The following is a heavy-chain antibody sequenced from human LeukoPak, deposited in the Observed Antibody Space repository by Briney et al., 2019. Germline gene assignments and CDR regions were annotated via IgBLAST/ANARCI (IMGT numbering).Heavy chain of an antibody. J-gene: IGHJ4*02. CDR1: GGSVSSGSYY. Sequence: PETLSLTCTVSGGSVSSGSYYWSWIRQPPGKGLEWIGYIYYSGSTNYNPSLKSRVTISVDTSKNQFSLKLSSVTAADTAVYYCARELRGYSNYADYWGQGTLVTVSS. CDR3: ARELRGYSNYADY. V-gene: IGHV4-61*01. D-gene: IGHD4-11*01. CDR2: IYYSGST.